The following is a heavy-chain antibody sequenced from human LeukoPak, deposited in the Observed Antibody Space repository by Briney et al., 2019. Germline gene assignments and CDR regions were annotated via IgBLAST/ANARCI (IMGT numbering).Heavy chain of an antibody. CDR3: ARSHDYNIVY. CDR1: GDSVSSNSAA. Sequence: SQTLSLTCAICGDSVSSNSAALNWIRQSPSRGLEWLGRTYYRSKWYKDYAVSVKGRITFTPDTSKNQFSLLLNSVTPEDTAVYYCARSHDYNIVYWGPGTLVTVSS. V-gene: IGHV6-1*01. J-gene: IGHJ4*02. D-gene: IGHD2/OR15-2a*01. CDR2: TYYRSKWYK.